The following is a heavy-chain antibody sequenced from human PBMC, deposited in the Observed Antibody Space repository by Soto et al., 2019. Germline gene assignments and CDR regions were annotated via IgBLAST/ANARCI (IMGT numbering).Heavy chain of an antibody. D-gene: IGHD6-19*01. CDR3: ARDRGAVTGQYFDY. CDR1: GFTFSAVY. J-gene: IGHJ4*02. Sequence: QVQLEESGGGLVKPGGSLRLSCAASGFTFSAVYMSWIRQAPNKGLEYISYISSSGTSANYADSVKAPFTISRDNAKKSLYLQMNSLRAEDTAVYYCARDRGAVTGQYFDYWGQGALFTVSS. V-gene: IGHV3-11*05. CDR2: ISSSGTSA.